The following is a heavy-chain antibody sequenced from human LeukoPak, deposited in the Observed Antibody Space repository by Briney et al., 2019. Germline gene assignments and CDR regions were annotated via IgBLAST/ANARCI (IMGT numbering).Heavy chain of an antibody. Sequence: ASVKGSCKASGYTFINYYIHCLRQAPGQGLEWMGWINPNRGDTNSAQKFQGRVTLTSDTSISTVYMELSSLTSDDTGNYFCARDGSLDYWGQGTLVTVSS. CDR2: INPNRGDT. V-gene: IGHV1-2*02. D-gene: IGHD1-26*01. CDR3: ARDGSLDY. J-gene: IGHJ4*02. CDR1: GYTFINYY.